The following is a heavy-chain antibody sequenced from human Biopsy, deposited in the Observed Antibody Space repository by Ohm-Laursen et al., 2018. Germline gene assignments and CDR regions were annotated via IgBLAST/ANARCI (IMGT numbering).Heavy chain of an antibody. Sequence: GTLSLTCTVSGDSVSSGSFYWTWIRQPPGQGLEYIGYIYDRGSTANYNPSLESRVTISVDTSRNQFSLKLSSVTAADTAVYYCAGRPWPNAFDIWGQETMVTVSS. CDR3: AGRPWPNAFDI. V-gene: IGHV4-61*01. CDR2: IYDRGST. D-gene: IGHD5-12*01. CDR1: GDSVSSGSFY. J-gene: IGHJ3*02.